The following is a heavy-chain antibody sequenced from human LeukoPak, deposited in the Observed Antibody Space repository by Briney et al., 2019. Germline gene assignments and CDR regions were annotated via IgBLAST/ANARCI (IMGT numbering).Heavy chain of an antibody. CDR3: ARTYTAMVSGANYYFAY. CDR2: IIPIRGRA. V-gene: IGHV1-69*04. Sequence: SVKVSCKASGGTFSSYAISWVRQAPGQGLEWMGRIIPIRGRANYAQKFQGRVTITADKSTSTAYMELSSLRSEDTAVYYCARTYTAMVSGANYYFAYWGRGTLVTVSS. J-gene: IGHJ4*02. CDR1: GGTFSSYA. D-gene: IGHD5-18*01.